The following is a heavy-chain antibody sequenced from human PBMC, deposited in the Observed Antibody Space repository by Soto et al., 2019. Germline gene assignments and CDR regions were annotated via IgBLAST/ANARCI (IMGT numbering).Heavy chain of an antibody. V-gene: IGHV1-46*01. D-gene: IGHD3-22*01. CDR3: AREGHYDSSGYSAFDY. J-gene: IGHJ4*02. CDR2: INPSGGST. CDR1: GYTFTSYY. Sequence: ASVKVSCKASGYTFTSYYMHWVRQAPGQGLEWMGIINPSGGSTSYAQKLQGRVTMTRDTSTSTVYMELSSLRSEDTAVYYCAREGHYDSSGYSAFDYWGQGTLVTVSS.